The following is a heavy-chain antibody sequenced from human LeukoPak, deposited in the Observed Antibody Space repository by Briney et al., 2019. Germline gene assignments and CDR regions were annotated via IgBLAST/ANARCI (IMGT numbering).Heavy chain of an antibody. CDR2: MYYSGST. V-gene: IGHV4-59*01. CDR3: ARVSIVYGMDV. CDR1: GGSISSDY. Sequence: SETLSLTCSVSGGSISSDYWSWIRQPPGKGLEWIGYMYYSGSTNYNPSLKSRVTISLVTSKRQFSLKLSSVTAADTAVYYCARVSIVYGMDVWGQGTTVTVSS. J-gene: IGHJ6*02. D-gene: IGHD3-3*02.